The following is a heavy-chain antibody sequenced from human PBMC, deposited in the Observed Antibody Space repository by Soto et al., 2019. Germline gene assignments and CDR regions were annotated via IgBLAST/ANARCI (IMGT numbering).Heavy chain of an antibody. CDR3: ARRWHGDYGREMSDAFDI. V-gene: IGHV4-31*03. CDR1: GGSISSGGYY. Sequence: QVQLQESGPGLVKPSQTLSLTCTVSGGSISSGGYYWSWIRQHPGKGLEWIGYIYYSGSTYYNPSLTSRVTISVDTSKNQFSLKLSSVTAADTAVYYCARRWHGDYGREMSDAFDIWGQGTMVTVSS. J-gene: IGHJ3*02. D-gene: IGHD4-17*01. CDR2: IYYSGST.